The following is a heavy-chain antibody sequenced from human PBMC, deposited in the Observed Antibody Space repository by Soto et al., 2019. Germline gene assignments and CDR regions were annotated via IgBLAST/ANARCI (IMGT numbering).Heavy chain of an antibody. D-gene: IGHD1-7*01. CDR3: ASGNHGITGTTDY. Sequence: SETLSLTCAVYGGSFSGYYWSWIRQPPGKGLEWIGRVYDSGSTNYNPSLKSRVTISVDTSKNQLSLKLTSVTAADTALYFCASGNHGITGTTDYWGQGILVTVSS. V-gene: IGHV4-34*01. CDR1: GGSFSGYY. J-gene: IGHJ4*02. CDR2: VYDSGST.